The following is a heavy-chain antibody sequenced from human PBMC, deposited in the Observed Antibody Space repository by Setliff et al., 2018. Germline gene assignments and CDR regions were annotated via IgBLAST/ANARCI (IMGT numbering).Heavy chain of an antibody. D-gene: IGHD2-15*01. CDR3: ARTCSGSGCYAGLES. CDR1: GFTFSTHA. V-gene: IGHV3-30*02. Sequence: GGSLRLSCGASGFTFSTHAMHRVRQAPGKGLEWVAMIWSDGNNQFYPGSVKGRFTISRDNSKNTLYLQMNSLRPEDTAVYYCARTCSGSGCYAGLESWGQGTPVTVSS. J-gene: IGHJ4*02. CDR2: IWSDGNNQ.